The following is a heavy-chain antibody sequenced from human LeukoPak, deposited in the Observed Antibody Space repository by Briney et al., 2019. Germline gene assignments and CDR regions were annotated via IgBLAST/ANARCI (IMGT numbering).Heavy chain of an antibody. Sequence: GESLKISCKGSGYSFTSHWIGWVRQMPGKGMGWMGIIYSGDSDTRYSPSFEGQATISADKSISTAYLQWSSLKASDTAMYYCARLYYDFWSGTPPYYYMDVWGNGTTVTVSS. CDR1: GYSFTSHW. V-gene: IGHV5-51*01. CDR3: ARLYYDFWSGTPPYYYMDV. CDR2: IYSGDSDT. D-gene: IGHD3-3*01. J-gene: IGHJ6*03.